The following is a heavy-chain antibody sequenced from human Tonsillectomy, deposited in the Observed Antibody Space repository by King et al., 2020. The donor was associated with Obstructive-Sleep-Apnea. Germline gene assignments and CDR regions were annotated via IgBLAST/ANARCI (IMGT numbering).Heavy chain of an antibody. CDR2: INPNSGGT. D-gene: IGHD2-15*01. V-gene: IGHV1-2*02. Sequence: VQLVESGAEVKKPGASVKVSCKASGYTFTGYYMHWVRQAPGQGLEWMGWINPNSGGTNYAQMFQGRVTMTRETSISTVYMELSGLRYDDTAVYYCARDIGRILFYWGQGTLVTVSS. CDR3: ARDIGRILFY. J-gene: IGHJ4*02. CDR1: GYTFTGYY.